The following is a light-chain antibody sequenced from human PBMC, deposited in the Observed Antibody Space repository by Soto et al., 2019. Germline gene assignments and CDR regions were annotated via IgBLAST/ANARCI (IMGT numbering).Light chain of an antibody. CDR3: SSYTSSSIDYV. CDR1: SSDVGGYNY. CDR2: EVS. Sequence: QSALTQPASVSGSPGQSITISCTGTSSDVGGYNYVSWYQQHPGKAPKLMIYEVSNRPSGVSNRFSVSKSGNTASLTISGLQAEDEADYYSSSYTSSSIDYVFGTGTKLTVL. J-gene: IGLJ1*01. V-gene: IGLV2-14*01.